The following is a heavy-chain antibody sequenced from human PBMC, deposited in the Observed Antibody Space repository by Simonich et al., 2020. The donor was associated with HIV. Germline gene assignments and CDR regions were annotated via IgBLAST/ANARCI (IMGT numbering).Heavy chain of an antibody. V-gene: IGHV3-33*01. CDR1: GFTFSSYG. D-gene: IGHD1-26*01. J-gene: IGHJ4*03. CDR3: AADPPGGSPLFDY. Sequence: QVQLVESGGGVVQPGRSLRLSCAASGFTFSSYGMHWVRQAPGKWREWVEVIRNYGSNKYYADSVKGRFSISRDDSKNTLYLQMNSLRAEDTAVYYCAADPPGGSPLFDYWGQGILVTVSS. CDR2: IRNYGSNK.